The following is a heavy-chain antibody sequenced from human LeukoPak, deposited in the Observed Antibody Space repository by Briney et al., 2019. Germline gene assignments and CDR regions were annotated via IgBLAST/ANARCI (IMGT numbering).Heavy chain of an antibody. CDR2: INSDGSST. CDR3: ARDGLGEDAFDI. D-gene: IGHD3-16*01. Sequence: HPGGSLRLSCAASGFTFSSYWMHWVRQAPGKGLVWVSRINSDGSSTSYADSVKGRFTISRDNAKNTLYLQTNSLRAEDTAVYYCARDGLGEDAFDIWGQGTMVTVSS. V-gene: IGHV3-74*01. CDR1: GFTFSSYW. J-gene: IGHJ3*02.